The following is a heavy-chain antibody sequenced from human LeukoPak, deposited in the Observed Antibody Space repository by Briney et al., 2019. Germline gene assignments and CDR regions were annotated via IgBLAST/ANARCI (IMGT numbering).Heavy chain of an antibody. J-gene: IGHJ4*02. D-gene: IGHD3-10*01. CDR3: ARIYGSGSYVDY. CDR2: IFYSGRT. Sequence: SETLSLTCTVSGGSISSYFWTWIRQPPGKGLECIGYIFYSGRTNYNPSLKSRVTISADTSKNQFSLKLSSVNDADTAVYYCARIYGSGSYVDYWGQGTPVTVSS. V-gene: IGHV4-59*01. CDR1: GGSISSYF.